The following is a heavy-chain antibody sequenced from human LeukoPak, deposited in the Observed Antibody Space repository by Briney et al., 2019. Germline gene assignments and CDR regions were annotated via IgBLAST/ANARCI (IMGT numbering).Heavy chain of an antibody. Sequence: SETLSLTCAVYGGSLSGYYWNWVRQSPEKGLEWIAQIDHRGNINYNPYNSSLQSRLTISVDTSKNQFSLKLSSVTAADTAVYYCARHAEHRAGGLGEALNYWGQGTLVTVSS. D-gene: IGHD4-17*01. J-gene: IGHJ4*02. CDR2: IDHRGNI. CDR3: ARHAEHRAGGLGEALNY. V-gene: IGHV4-34*01. CDR1: GGSLSGYY.